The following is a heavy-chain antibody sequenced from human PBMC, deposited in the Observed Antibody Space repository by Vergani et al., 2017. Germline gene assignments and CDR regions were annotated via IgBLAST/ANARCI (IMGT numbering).Heavy chain of an antibody. CDR2: INPSGGST. CDR3: ARVRGSGSLDFDP. Sequence: QVQLVQSGAEVKKPGASVKVSCKASGYTFTGYYMHWVRQAPGQGLEWMGIINPSGGSTSYAQKFQGRVTMTRDTATSTVYMELSSLRSEDTAVYYCARVRGSGSLDFDPWGQGTLVTVSS. CDR1: GYTFTGYY. V-gene: IGHV1-46*01. D-gene: IGHD3-10*01. J-gene: IGHJ5*02.